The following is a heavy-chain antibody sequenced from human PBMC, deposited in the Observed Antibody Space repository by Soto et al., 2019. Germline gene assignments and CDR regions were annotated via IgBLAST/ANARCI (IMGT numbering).Heavy chain of an antibody. CDR2: IKRDGRQK. CDR1: GFTFSAFG. J-gene: IGHJ6*02. V-gene: IGHV3-7*05. D-gene: IGHD1-26*01. CDR3: ASGIVGATTYGMDV. Sequence: GGSLRLSCAASGFTFSAFGRSRVRQAPGKGLEWVANIKRDGRQKWYADSVKGRFTISRDNAKNSLYLQMNSLRAEDTALYYCASGIVGATTYGMDVWGQGTTVTVSS.